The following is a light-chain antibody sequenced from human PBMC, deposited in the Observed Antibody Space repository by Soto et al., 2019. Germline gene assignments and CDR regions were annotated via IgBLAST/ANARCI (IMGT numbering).Light chain of an antibody. CDR2: DVS. V-gene: IGKV1-5*01. CDR3: QQYHRYST. J-gene: IGKJ1*01. CDR1: QSINAW. Sequence: DLHMTQAPSTLSASVGDRVTITCRASQSINAWLAWYQQKPGKAPKLLIYDVSTLASGVPSRFSGSASGTEFTLTISNLESEDFSSYYCQQYHRYSTFGQGTRVDIK.